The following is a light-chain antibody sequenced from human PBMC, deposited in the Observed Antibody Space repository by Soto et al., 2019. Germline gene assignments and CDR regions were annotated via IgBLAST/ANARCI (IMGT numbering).Light chain of an antibody. J-gene: IGLJ3*02. V-gene: IGLV2-14*01. CDR1: SSDVGGYNY. Sequence: QSALTQPASVSGSPGQSITISCTGTSSDVGGYNYVSWYQQHPGKPPKLMIYEVSNRPSGVSNRFSGSKSGNTASLTISGLQAEDEADYYCSSYRGSYTWVFGGGTKLTVL. CDR3: SSYRGSYTWV. CDR2: EVS.